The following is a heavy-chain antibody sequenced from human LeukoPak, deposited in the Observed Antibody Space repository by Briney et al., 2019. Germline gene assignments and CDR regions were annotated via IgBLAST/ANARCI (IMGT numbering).Heavy chain of an antibody. Sequence: SETLSLTCAVYGGSFSGYYWSWIRQPPGKGLEWIGEINHSGSTNYNPSLKSRVTISVDTSKNQFSLKLSSVTAADTAMYYCATSMVRGVIGWFDPWGQGTLVTVSS. J-gene: IGHJ5*02. V-gene: IGHV4-34*01. CDR2: INHSGST. CDR3: ATSMVRGVIGWFDP. CDR1: GGSFSGYY. D-gene: IGHD3-10*01.